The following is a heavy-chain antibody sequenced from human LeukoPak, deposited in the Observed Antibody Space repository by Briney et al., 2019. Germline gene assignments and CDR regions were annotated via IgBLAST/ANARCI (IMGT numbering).Heavy chain of an antibody. J-gene: IGHJ4*02. CDR1: GYTFNDYY. CDR2: INPSSGGT. V-gene: IGHV1-2*02. D-gene: IGHD2-15*01. CDR3: ARYGSDGGRRGYCSGGSCYSLVY. Sequence: GASVKVSCKASGYTFNDYYMHWVRQAPGQGLEWMGWINPSSGGTNYAQKFQGRVTMTRDTSISTAYMELSRLRSDDTAVYYCARYGSDGGRRGYCSGGSCYSLVYWGQGTLVTVSS.